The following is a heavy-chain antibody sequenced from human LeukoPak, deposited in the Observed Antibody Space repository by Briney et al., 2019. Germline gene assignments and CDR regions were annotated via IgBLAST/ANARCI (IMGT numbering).Heavy chain of an antibody. Sequence: KRGESLQISCKASGYSFSSYWIGWLRQLPGKGLEWMGIIYPGDSDTRYSPSLRGQVTISADKYINTAYLQWNSLKASDTAMYYCARQADYNLLTGYYKGHLDCWGQGTLVTVSS. CDR1: GYSFSSYW. CDR2: IYPGDSDT. V-gene: IGHV5-51*01. J-gene: IGHJ4*02. D-gene: IGHD3-9*01. CDR3: ARQADYNLLTGYYKGHLDC.